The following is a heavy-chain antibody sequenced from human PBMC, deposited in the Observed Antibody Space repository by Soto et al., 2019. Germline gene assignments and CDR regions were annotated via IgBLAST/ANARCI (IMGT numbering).Heavy chain of an antibody. CDR1: GFTFSSDV. V-gene: IGHV3-33*01. J-gene: IGHJ3*02. Sequence: QVQLVESGGGVVQPGRSLRLSCASSGFTFSSDVMHWVRQAPGRGLEWVAVIWYDGINKYYADSVKGRFTISRDNSKNTLYLQMNSLRAEDTAVYYCARGRDAFDIWGQGTMVTVSS. CDR2: IWYDGINK. CDR3: ARGRDAFDI.